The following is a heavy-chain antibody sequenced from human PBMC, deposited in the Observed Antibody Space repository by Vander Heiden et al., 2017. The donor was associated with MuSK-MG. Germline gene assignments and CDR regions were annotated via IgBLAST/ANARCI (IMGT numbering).Heavy chain of an antibody. V-gene: IGHV3-23*01. CDR2: MSGSGGST. J-gene: IGHJ3*02. Sequence: EVQLLESGGGLVQPGWSLRLSCSASGFTFSSYAMSWVRQAPGRGLEWVSAMSGSGGSTYYADSVKGRFTISRDNSKNTLYLQMNSLRAEDTAVYYCARPIVGATYDAFDIWGQGTMVTVSS. CDR3: ARPIVGATYDAFDI. CDR1: GFTFSSYA. D-gene: IGHD1-26*01.